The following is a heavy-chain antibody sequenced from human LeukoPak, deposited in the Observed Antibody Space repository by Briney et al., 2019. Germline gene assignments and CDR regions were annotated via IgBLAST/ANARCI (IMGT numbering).Heavy chain of an antibody. J-gene: IGHJ4*02. CDR2: IKQDGSEK. Sequence: GKSLRLSCAASGFTFSAYWMSWVRQAPGKGLEWVANIKQDGSEKFYVDSVKGRFTISRDNAMNSLYLQMNSLRGEDTAVYYCARVIFGVVIIPYFDSWGQGILVTVSS. D-gene: IGHD3-3*01. V-gene: IGHV3-7*01. CDR1: GFTFSAYW. CDR3: ARVIFGVVIIPYFDS.